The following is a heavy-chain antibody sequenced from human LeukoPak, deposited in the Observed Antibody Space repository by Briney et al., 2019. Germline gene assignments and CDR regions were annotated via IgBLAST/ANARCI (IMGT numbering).Heavy chain of an antibody. Sequence: VASVKVSCKASGYTFTDYHMHWVRQAPGQGLEWMGGIIPIFGTANYAQKFQGRVTITTDESTSTAYMELSSLRSEDTAVYYCAREPSLRYCSSTSCHMDVWGKGTTVTVSS. D-gene: IGHD2-2*01. CDR1: GYTFTDYH. CDR3: AREPSLRYCSSTSCHMDV. V-gene: IGHV1-69*05. J-gene: IGHJ6*03. CDR2: IIPIFGTA.